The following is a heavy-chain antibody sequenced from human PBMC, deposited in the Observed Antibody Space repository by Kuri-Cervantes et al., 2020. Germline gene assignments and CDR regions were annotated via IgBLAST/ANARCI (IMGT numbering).Heavy chain of an antibody. CDR1: GYTFTSYD. V-gene: IGHV1-8*01. D-gene: IGHD1-14*01. Sequence: ASVKVSCKASGYTFTSYDINWVRQATGQGLEWMGWMNPNSGNTGYAQKFQGRITITADESTSTAYMELSSLRSEDTAVYYCARGWNHTTTYYYYYGMDVWGQGTTVTVSS. CDR2: MNPNSGNT. CDR3: ARGWNHTTTYYYYYGMDV. J-gene: IGHJ6*02.